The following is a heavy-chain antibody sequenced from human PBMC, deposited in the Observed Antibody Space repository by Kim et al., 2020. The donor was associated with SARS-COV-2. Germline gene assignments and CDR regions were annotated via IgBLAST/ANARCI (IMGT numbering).Heavy chain of an antibody. CDR3: ARVRAPYDV. J-gene: IGHJ6*02. Sequence: RTIDTADSVKGRFTISRDNAKNSLYLQMNSLRAEDTAVYYCARVRAPYDVWGQGTTVTVSS. CDR2: RTI. V-gene: IGHV3-11*01.